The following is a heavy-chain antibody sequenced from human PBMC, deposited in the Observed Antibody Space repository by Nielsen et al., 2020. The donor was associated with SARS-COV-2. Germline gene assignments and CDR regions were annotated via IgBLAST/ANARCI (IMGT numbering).Heavy chain of an antibody. CDR3: ARENVVVVTAILEYYYYYGVDV. CDR2: IKSGGST. D-gene: IGHD2-21*02. CDR1: GFTVSSND. V-gene: IGHV3-53*01. Sequence: GESLKIPCAASGFTVSSNDMSWVRQAPGQGLEWVSVIKSGGSTYYADSVKGRFTISRDNSKNTLDLQMNSLRAEDTAVYYCARENVVVVTAILEYYYYYGVDVWGQGTTVTVSS. J-gene: IGHJ6*02.